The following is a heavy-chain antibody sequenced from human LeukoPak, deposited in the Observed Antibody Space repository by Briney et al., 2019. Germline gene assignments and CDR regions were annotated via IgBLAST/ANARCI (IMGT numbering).Heavy chain of an antibody. D-gene: IGHD3-22*01. CDR2: ITSSGAAT. J-gene: IGHJ4*02. V-gene: IGHV3-23*01. CDR1: GFTFSSYA. Sequence: GGSLRLSCAASGFTFSSYAMSWVRQAPGKGLEWVSSITSSGAATYYADSVKGRFTISRDNSDNTLYLQMNSLRTEGTAVYYCAKDRPNYYGSNGHYYKLNGDCWGQGTLVTVSS. CDR3: AKDRPNYYGSNGHYYKLNGDC.